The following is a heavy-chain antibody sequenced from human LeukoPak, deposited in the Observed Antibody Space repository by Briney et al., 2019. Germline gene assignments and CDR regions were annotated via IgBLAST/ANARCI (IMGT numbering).Heavy chain of an antibody. J-gene: IGHJ6*03. Sequence: SETLSLTCTVSGGSISGDYWSWIRQPAGKGLEWIVRINTSGNTNYNTSLRSRVTISVDTSKNPFSLKSISVTATDTAVYYCAIGWGYMDVWGRGTTVTVSS. CDR1: GGSISGDY. V-gene: IGHV4-4*07. D-gene: IGHD1-26*01. CDR3: AIGWGYMDV. CDR2: INTSGNT.